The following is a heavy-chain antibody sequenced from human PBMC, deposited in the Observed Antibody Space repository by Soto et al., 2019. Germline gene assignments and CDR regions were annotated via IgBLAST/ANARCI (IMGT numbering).Heavy chain of an antibody. CDR2: INHSGST. J-gene: IGHJ6*02. Sequence: SETLSLTCAVYGGSFSGYYWSWIRQPPGKGLEWIGEINHSGSTNYNPSLKSRVTISVDTSKNQFSLKLSSVTAADTAVYYCASAQIYSGSYYYYYGMDVWGQGTTVTVSS. V-gene: IGHV4-34*01. CDR3: ASAQIYSGSYYYYYGMDV. D-gene: IGHD1-26*01. CDR1: GGSFSGYY.